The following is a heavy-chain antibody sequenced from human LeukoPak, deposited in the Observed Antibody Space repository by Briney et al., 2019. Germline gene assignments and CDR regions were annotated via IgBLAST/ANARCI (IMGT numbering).Heavy chain of an antibody. Sequence: GGSLRLSCAASGFTFSSYAMSWVRQAPGKGLEWVSAISGSGSGGSTYYADSVKGRFTISRDNSKNTLYLQMNSLRAEDTAVYYCAKDLDIVATYSYYYGMDVWDQGTTVTVSS. V-gene: IGHV3-23*01. J-gene: IGHJ6*02. D-gene: IGHD5-12*01. CDR2: ISGSGSGGST. CDR3: AKDLDIVATYSYYYGMDV. CDR1: GFTFSSYA.